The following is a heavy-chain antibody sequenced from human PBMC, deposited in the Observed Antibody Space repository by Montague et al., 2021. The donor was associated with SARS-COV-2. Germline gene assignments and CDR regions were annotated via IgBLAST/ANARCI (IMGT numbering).Heavy chain of an antibody. J-gene: IGHJ2*01. CDR2: VDHSGDT. CDR1: GGSFSGHY. Sequence: SETLSLTCSVSGGSFSGHYWSWIRQPPGKGLEWIGNVDHSGDTKYNPSLKSRATISVDTSKKQFSLSLHSVTAADTAVYYCAREFRIELWQKNWYIGLWGRGTLVTVSS. D-gene: IGHD3-16*01. CDR3: AREFRIELWQKNWYIGL. V-gene: IGHV4-59*11.